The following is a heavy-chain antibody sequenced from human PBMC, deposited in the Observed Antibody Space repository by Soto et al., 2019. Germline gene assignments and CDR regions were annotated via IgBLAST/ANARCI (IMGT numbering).Heavy chain of an antibody. D-gene: IGHD3-3*01. CDR2: IYYSGST. CDR3: ARLDDFWSGTSFDY. J-gene: IGHJ4*02. CDR1: GGSISSSSYY. V-gene: IGHV4-39*01. Sequence: PSETLSLTCTVSGGSISSSSYYWGWIRQPPGKGLEWIGSIYYSGSTYYNPSLKGRVTISVDTSKNQFSLKLSSVTAADTAVYYCARLDDFWSGTSFDYWGQGTLVTVSS.